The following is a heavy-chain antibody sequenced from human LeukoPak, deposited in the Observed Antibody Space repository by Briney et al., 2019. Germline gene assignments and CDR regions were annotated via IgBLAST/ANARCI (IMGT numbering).Heavy chain of an antibody. CDR1: GYTFTSYG. Sequence: ASVKVSCKASGYTFTSYGISWVRQAPGQGLEWMGWISAYNGNTNYAQKLQGRVTMTTDTSTSTAYMELRSLRSDDTAVYYCAREGIGVPAPIYYYYGMDVWGQGTTVTVSS. V-gene: IGHV1-18*01. CDR3: AREGIGVPAPIYYYYGMDV. D-gene: IGHD2-2*01. CDR2: ISAYNGNT. J-gene: IGHJ6*02.